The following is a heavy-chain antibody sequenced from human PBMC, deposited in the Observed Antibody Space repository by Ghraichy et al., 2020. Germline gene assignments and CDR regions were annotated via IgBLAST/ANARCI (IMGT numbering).Heavy chain of an antibody. D-gene: IGHD1-26*01. J-gene: IGHJ4*02. CDR2: MSPDGGIK. CDR1: GFTFSSYI. CDR3: ARDPTLGAPDYFDY. V-gene: IGHV3-30*04. Sequence: GESLNISCAASGFTFSSYILHWVRQVPGKGLEWVAVMSPDGGIKFYADSVKDRFTISRDNAKNTMYLEMNDMRAEDTALYYCARDPTLGAPDYFDYWGQGILVTVSS.